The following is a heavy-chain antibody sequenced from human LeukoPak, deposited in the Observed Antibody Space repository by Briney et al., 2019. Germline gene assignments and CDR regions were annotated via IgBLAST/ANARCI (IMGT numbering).Heavy chain of an antibody. CDR2: IYYSGST. J-gene: IGHJ6*02. D-gene: IGHD3-3*01. CDR1: GGSISSHY. CDR3: ARRRFGMDV. Sequence: SETLSLTCSVSGGSISSHYWSWIRQPPRKGLEWIGYIYYSGSTKYNPSLKSRVTISVDTSKNQFSLKPSSVTAADTAVYYCARRRFGMDVWGQGTTVTVSS. V-gene: IGHV4-59*11.